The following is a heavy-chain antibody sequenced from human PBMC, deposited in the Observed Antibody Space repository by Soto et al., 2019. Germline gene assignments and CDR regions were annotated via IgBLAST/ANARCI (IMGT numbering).Heavy chain of an antibody. CDR1: GYSFSNYW. J-gene: IGHJ1*01. V-gene: IGHV5-51*01. Sequence: PGESLKISCKVFGYSFSNYWIGWVRQMPGKGLEWIGIIYPRDSDTRYSPSFQGQVTISADKSFSTAYLQWSSLKASDTAMYYCARSGGVLYYYDSSGYFYYCGRRSLVTVSS. D-gene: IGHD3-22*01. CDR3: ARSGGVLYYYDSSGYFYY. CDR2: IYPRDSDT.